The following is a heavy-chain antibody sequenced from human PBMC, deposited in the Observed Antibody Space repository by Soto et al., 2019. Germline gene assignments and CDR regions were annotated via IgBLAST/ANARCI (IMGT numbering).Heavy chain of an antibody. J-gene: IGHJ6*02. V-gene: IGHV3-33*01. CDR3: ARDLKLAERWDYAMYL. CDR1: GFALTTYG. Sequence: QVQLVESVGGVVQPGRSLKLSCAASGFALTTYGMHWVRQAPGKGLEWVAVMWDGGENRYYARSVKGRFTISRDESQNTLYLQMNSLKSEDTAVYYCARDLKLAERWDYAMYLWGHGTTVTVSS. D-gene: IGHD3-3*02. CDR2: MWDGGENR.